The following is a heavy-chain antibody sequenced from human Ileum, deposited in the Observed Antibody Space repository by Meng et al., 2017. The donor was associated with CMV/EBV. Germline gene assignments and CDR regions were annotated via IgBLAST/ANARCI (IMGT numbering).Heavy chain of an antibody. J-gene: IGHJ4*02. CDR2: IFSDGNT. V-gene: IGHV3-66*01. CDR1: GFTVISNY. D-gene: IGHD2-2*01. Sequence: GESLKIPCSASGFTVISNYMSWVRQAPGKGLEWVSLIFSDGNTYYADSVRGRFTISRDISKNTLYLQMNSLRAEDTAVYYRARVFRGYCSSTSCSHVDYWGQGALVTVSS. CDR3: ARVFRGYCSSTSCSHVDY.